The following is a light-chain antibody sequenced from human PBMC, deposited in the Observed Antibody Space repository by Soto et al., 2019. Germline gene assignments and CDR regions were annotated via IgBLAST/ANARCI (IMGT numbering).Light chain of an antibody. J-gene: IGKJ1*01. CDR1: QSVSIL. V-gene: IGKV3-20*01. CDR3: QQYGSSPWT. Sequence: EIVMTQSPATLSVARGERSTLSCIASQSVSILLAWYQQKPGQAPRLLIYGASSRATGIPDRFSGSGSGTDFTLTISRLEPEDFAVYYCQQYGSSPWTFGQGTKVDI. CDR2: GAS.